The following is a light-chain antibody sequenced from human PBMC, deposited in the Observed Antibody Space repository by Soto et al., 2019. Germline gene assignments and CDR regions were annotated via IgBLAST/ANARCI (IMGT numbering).Light chain of an antibody. Sequence: QSVLTRPASVSGSPGQSITISCTGTGSDIGDYKYVSWYQQRPGKAPKLMIYEVSNRPSGVSNRLSGSKSGNTASLTISGLQADDEADYYCSSYRSTNTPYVFGTGTKVTVL. V-gene: IGLV2-14*01. CDR1: GSDIGDYKY. J-gene: IGLJ1*01. CDR3: SSYRSTNTPYV. CDR2: EVS.